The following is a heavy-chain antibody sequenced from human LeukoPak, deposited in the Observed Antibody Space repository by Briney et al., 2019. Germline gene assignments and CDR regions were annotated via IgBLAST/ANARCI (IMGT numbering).Heavy chain of an antibody. CDR2: MNPNSGNT. D-gene: IGHD4-17*01. CDR1: GYTFTSDD. Sequence: ASVTVSCKTSGYTFTSDDINWVRQATGQGLEWMGWMNPNSGNTGYAQKFQGRVTMTRNTSISTAYMELSSLRSEDTAIYYCARSPTGLRKRSDFWSQGTLVTVSS. J-gene: IGHJ4*02. V-gene: IGHV1-8*01. CDR3: ARSPTGLRKRSDF.